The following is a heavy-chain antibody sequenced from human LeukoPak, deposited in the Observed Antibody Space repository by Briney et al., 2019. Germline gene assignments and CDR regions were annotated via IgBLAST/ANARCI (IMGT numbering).Heavy chain of an antibody. Sequence: SETLSLTCTVSGYSISSGYYWGWVRQPPGKGLEWVGSVSHTGSTFYNPSLKSQVTISLDMSKNQCSLRLSSVTAADTAVYYCSRLRGATGAHNWFDPWGQGTLVTVSS. D-gene: IGHD1-26*01. CDR3: SRLRGATGAHNWFDP. V-gene: IGHV4-38-2*02. J-gene: IGHJ5*02. CDR1: GYSISSGYY. CDR2: VSHTGST.